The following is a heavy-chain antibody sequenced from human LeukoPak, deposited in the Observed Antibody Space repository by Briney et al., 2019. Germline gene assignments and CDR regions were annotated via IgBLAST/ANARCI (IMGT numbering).Heavy chain of an antibody. CDR1: GGSISSGSYY. D-gene: IGHD3-10*01. V-gene: IGHV4-61*02. J-gene: IGHJ4*02. Sequence: PSQTLSLTCTVSGGSISSGSYYWSWIRQPAGKGLEWIGRIYTSGSTNYNPSLKSRVTISADTSKNHFSLKLTSVTAADTAVYYCARDQTYSGSGIYTYFDYWGQGILVTVSS. CDR3: ARDQTYSGSGIYTYFDY. CDR2: IYTSGST.